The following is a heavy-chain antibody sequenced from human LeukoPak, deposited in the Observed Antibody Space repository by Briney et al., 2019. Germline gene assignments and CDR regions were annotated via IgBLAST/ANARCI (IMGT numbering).Heavy chain of an antibody. CDR2: IIPIFGTA. D-gene: IGHD2-2*01. CDR3: ARDVVVPAAPFDY. J-gene: IGHJ4*02. CDR1: GGTFSSYA. Sequence: SVKVSCKASGGTFSSYAISWVRQAPGQGLEWMGRIIPIFGTANYAQKFQGRVTITTDESTSTAYMELSSLRSEDTAVYYCARDVVVPAAPFDYWGQGTLVTVSP. V-gene: IGHV1-69*05.